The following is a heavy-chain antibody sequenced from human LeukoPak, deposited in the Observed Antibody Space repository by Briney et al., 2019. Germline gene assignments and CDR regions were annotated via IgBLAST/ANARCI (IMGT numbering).Heavy chain of an antibody. D-gene: IGHD1-20*01. Sequence: PSGGSLRLSCAVSGITLSNYGMSWVRQAPGKGLEWVAGISDRGGSTNYADSVKGRFTVSRDNPKNTLYLHMTSLRAEDTALYYCARDRNNYYFDYCGQGTQLSVSS. CDR3: ARDRNNYYFDY. V-gene: IGHV3-23*01. CDR1: GITLSNYG. CDR2: ISDRGGST. J-gene: IGHJ4*02.